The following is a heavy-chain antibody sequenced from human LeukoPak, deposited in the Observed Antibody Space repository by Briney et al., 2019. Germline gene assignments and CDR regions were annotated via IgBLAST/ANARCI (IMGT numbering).Heavy chain of an antibody. D-gene: IGHD6-19*01. Sequence: PGGSLRLSCAASGFTFSSYEMNWVRQAPGKGLEWVSSISSGSSYIYYADSVKGRFTISRDNAKNSLYLQMNSLRVEDTAVYYCARAPTFSGWFDYWGQGTLVTVSS. CDR1: GFTFSSYE. J-gene: IGHJ4*02. V-gene: IGHV3-21*01. CDR3: ARAPTFSGWFDY. CDR2: ISSGSSYI.